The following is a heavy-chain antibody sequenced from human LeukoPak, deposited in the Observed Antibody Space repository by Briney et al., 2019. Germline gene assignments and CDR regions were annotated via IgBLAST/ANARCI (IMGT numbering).Heavy chain of an antibody. CDR2: ISAHNGNT. CDR3: ARGYEQWLPDGGFDP. CDR1: GYTFTSYG. D-gene: IGHD6-19*01. J-gene: IGHJ5*02. Sequence: ASVKVSCKASGYTFTSYGISWVRQAPGQGLEWMGWISAHNGNTNYAQKLQGRVTMTTDTSTSTAYMELRSLRSDDTAVYYCARGYEQWLPDGGFDPWGQGTLVTVSS. V-gene: IGHV1-18*04.